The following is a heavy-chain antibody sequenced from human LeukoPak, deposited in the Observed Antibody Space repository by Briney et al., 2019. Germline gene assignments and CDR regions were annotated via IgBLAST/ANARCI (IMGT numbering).Heavy chain of an antibody. CDR1: GGSFSTYY. CDR3: AGTVVTATPVFDY. V-gene: IGHV4-34*01. CDR2: IDHSGST. J-gene: IGHJ4*02. Sequence: PSATLSLTCAGNGGSFSTYYWSWIRQPPGKGLEWIGEIDHSGSTNYNPSLKSRVTISVDTSKNQFSLKLSSVTAADTAVYYCAGTVVTATPVFDYWGQGTLVTVSS. D-gene: IGHD2-15*01.